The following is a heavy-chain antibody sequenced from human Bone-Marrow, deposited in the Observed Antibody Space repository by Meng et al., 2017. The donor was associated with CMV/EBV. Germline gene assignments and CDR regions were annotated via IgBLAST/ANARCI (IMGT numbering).Heavy chain of an antibody. CDR1: GYTFTSYD. D-gene: IGHD2-2*01. CDR2: MNPNSGNT. V-gene: IGHV1-8*03. CDR3: ARVPDYCSSTSCSHDAFYI. J-gene: IGHJ3*02. Sequence: ASVKVSCKASGYTFTSYDINWVRQATGQGLEWMGWMNPNSGNTGYAQKFQGRVTITRNTSISTAYMELSSLRSEDTAVYYCARVPDYCSSTSCSHDAFYIWGQGTMVTVSS.